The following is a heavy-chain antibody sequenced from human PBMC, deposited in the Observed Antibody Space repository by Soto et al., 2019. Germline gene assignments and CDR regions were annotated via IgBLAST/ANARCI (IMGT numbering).Heavy chain of an antibody. J-gene: IGHJ4*02. CDR2: MNPNSGNT. V-gene: IGHV1-8*01. CDR1: GYTFTSYD. D-gene: IGHD3-22*01. Sequence: QVQLVQSGAEVKKPGASVKVSCKASGYTFTSYDINWVRQATGQGLEWMGWMNPNSGNTGYAQKCQGRVTMTRNTSISTAYMELSSLRSEDTAVYYCARGFLSTYYYDSSGFTSFQVPDYWGQGTLVTVSS. CDR3: ARGFLSTYYYDSSGFTSFQVPDY.